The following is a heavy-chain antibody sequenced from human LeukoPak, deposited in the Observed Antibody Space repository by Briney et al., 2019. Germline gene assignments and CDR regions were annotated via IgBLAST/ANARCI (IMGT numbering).Heavy chain of an antibody. V-gene: IGHV4-59*01. Sequence: PSGTLSLTCTVSGGSISRYYWSWIRQPPGKGLEWIGYVYYSGSTNYNPSLKSRVTISVDTSKNQFSLKLSSVTAADTAVYYCARSPRDFWSGSTSWFDPWGQGTLVTVSS. D-gene: IGHD3-3*01. CDR3: ARSPRDFWSGSTSWFDP. CDR2: VYYSGST. J-gene: IGHJ5*02. CDR1: GGSISRYY.